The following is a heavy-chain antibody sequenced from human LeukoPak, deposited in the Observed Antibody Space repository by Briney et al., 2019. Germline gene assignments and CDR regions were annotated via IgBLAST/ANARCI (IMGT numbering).Heavy chain of an antibody. V-gene: IGHV7-4-1*02. CDR1: GYTFTSYA. J-gene: IGHJ6*02. CDR3: APVPYIAAAGTVYYYYGMDV. D-gene: IGHD6-13*01. Sequence: GSSVKVSCKASGYTFTSYAMNWVRQAPGQGLEWMGWINTNTGNPTYAQGFTGRFVFSLDTSVSTAYLQISSLKAEDTAVYYCAPVPYIAAAGTVYYYYGMDVWGQGTTVTVSS. CDR2: INTNTGNP.